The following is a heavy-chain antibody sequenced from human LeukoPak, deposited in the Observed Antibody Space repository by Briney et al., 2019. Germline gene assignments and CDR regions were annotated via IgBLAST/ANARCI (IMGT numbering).Heavy chain of an antibody. Sequence: PSETLSLTCTVSGGSISSYYWNWIRQPPGKGLEWIGYIYYSGSTNYNPSLKSRVTISVDTSKNQFSLRLSSVTAADTAVYYCARLRSGYDLFDYWGQGTLVTVSS. J-gene: IGHJ4*02. CDR1: GGSISSYY. CDR2: IYYSGST. CDR3: ARLRSGYDLFDY. D-gene: IGHD5-12*01. V-gene: IGHV4-59*01.